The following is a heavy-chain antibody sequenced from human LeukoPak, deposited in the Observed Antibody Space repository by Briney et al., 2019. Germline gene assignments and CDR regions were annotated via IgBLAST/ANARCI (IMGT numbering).Heavy chain of an antibody. Sequence: GGSLRLSCAASGFTFTTYWMHWVRQAPGKGLVWVSRIDSDGSRTSYADSVKGRFTISRDNAKNTLYLEMNSLRAEDTAVYCCAKDKGGGYGNDGFDIWGRGTMVTVSS. CDR3: AKDKGGGYGNDGFDI. V-gene: IGHV3-74*01. CDR1: GFTFTTYW. J-gene: IGHJ3*02. D-gene: IGHD3-16*01. CDR2: IDSDGSRT.